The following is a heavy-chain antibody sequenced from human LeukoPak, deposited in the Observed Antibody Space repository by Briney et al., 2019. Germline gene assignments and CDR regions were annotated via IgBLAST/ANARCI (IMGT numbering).Heavy chain of an antibody. CDR3: ARRSAARDAFDI. J-gene: IGHJ3*02. CDR1: GFTFSSYT. Sequence: GGSLRLSCAASGFTFSSYTMNWVRQAPGKGLEWVSSISSRSSYTNYADSVKGRFTISRDNAKNTLYLQMNSLRAEDTAVYYCARRSAARDAFDIWGQGTMVTVSS. V-gene: IGHV3-21*01. D-gene: IGHD6-6*01. CDR2: ISSRSSYT.